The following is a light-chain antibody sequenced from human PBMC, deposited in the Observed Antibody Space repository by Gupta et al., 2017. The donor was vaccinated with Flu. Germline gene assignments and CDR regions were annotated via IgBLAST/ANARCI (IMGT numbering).Light chain of an antibody. J-gene: IGKJ2*01. CDR1: QSVSSSY. CDR3: QQYGSSPPRYT. CDR2: GAS. V-gene: IGKV3-20*01. Sequence: LSLSPGERATLSCRASQSVSSSYLAWYQQKPGQAPRLLIYGASSRATGIPDRFSGSGSGTDFTLTISRLEPEDFAVYYCQQYGSSPPRYTFGQGTKLEIK.